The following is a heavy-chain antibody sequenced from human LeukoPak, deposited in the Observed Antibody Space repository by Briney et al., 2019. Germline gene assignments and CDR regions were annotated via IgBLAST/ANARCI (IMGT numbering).Heavy chain of an antibody. CDR1: GYTFTSYD. D-gene: IGHD3-10*01. Sequence: GASVKVSCKASGYTFTSYDINWVRQATGQGLEWMGGIIPIFGTANYAQKFQGRVTITADESTSTAYMELSSLRSEDTAVYYCARGITMVRGPQRYYYYYMDVWGKGTTVTVSS. CDR2: IIPIFGTA. CDR3: ARGITMVRGPQRYYYYYMDV. V-gene: IGHV1-69*13. J-gene: IGHJ6*03.